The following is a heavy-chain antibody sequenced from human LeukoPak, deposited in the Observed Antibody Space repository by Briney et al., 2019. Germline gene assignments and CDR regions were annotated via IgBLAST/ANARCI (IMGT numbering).Heavy chain of an antibody. CDR2: ISAYNGNT. Sequence: GASVKVSCKASGYTFTSYGISGVRQAPGQGLEWMGWISAYNGNTNYAQKLQGRVTMTTDTSTSTAYMELRSLRSDDTAVYYCARVCILWFGDSYYMDVWGKGTTVTISS. V-gene: IGHV1-18*01. D-gene: IGHD3-10*01. J-gene: IGHJ6*03. CDR3: ARVCILWFGDSYYMDV. CDR1: GYTFTSYG.